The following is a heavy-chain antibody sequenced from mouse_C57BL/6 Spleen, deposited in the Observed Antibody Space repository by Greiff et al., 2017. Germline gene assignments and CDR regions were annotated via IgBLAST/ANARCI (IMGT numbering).Heavy chain of an antibody. J-gene: IGHJ1*03. CDR2: ISYDGSN. CDR1: GYSITSGYY. Sequence: DVKLQESGPGLVKPSQSLSLTCSVTGYSITSGYYWNWIRQFPGNKLEWMGYISYDGSNNYNPSLKNRISITRDTSKNQFFLKLNSVTTEDTATYYCARPTVGYFDVWGTGTTVTVSS. CDR3: ARPTVGYFDV. D-gene: IGHD1-1*01. V-gene: IGHV3-6*01.